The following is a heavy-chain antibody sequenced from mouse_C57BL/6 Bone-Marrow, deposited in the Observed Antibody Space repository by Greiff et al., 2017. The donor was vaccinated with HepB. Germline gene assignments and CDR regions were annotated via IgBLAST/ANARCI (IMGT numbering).Heavy chain of an antibody. V-gene: IGHV1-26*01. CDR2: INPNNGGT. Sequence: EVQLQQSGPELVKPGASVKISCKASGYTFTDYYMNWVKQSHGKSLEWIGDINPNNGGTSYNQKFKGKATLTVDKSSSTAYMELRSLTSEDSAVYYCARERGRFAYWGQGTLVTVSA. CDR1: GYTFTDYY. CDR3: ARERGRFAY. D-gene: IGHD3-3*01. J-gene: IGHJ3*01.